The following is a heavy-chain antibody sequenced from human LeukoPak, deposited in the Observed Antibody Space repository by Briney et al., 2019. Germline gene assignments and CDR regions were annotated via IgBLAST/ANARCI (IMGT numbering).Heavy chain of an antibody. CDR2: INHSGST. V-gene: IGHV4-34*09. J-gene: IGHJ1*01. Sequence: LRLSCAASGFTFSSYAMSWVRQAPGKGLEWIGEINHSGSTNFNPSLKSRLTISVDTSKNQFSLKLSSVTAADTAVYYCASTNGYEGRYFQHWGQGTLVTVSS. CDR1: GFTFSSYA. CDR3: ASTNGYEGRYFQH. D-gene: IGHD5-18*01.